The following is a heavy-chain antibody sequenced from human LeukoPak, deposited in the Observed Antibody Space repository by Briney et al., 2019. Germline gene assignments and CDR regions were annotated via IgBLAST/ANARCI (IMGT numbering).Heavy chain of an antibody. Sequence: SETLSLTCAVYGGSFSGYYWSWIRQPPGKGLEWIGEINHSGSTNYNPSLKSRVTISVDTSKNQFSLKLGSVTAADTAVYYCASRIAVAGTIDPWGQGTLVTVSS. J-gene: IGHJ5*02. V-gene: IGHV4-34*01. D-gene: IGHD6-19*01. CDR3: ASRIAVAGTIDP. CDR1: GGSFSGYY. CDR2: INHSGST.